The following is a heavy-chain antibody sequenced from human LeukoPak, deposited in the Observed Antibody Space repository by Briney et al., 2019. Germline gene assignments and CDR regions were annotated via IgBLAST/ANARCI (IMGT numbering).Heavy chain of an antibody. D-gene: IGHD3-10*01. J-gene: IGHJ4*02. CDR3: AKALKFGELSPYYFDY. V-gene: IGHV3-48*04. CDR1: GFTFSSYS. CDR2: ISSSSSTI. Sequence: GGSLRLSCAASGFTFSSYSMNWVRQAPGKGLEWVSYISSSSSTIYYADSVKGRFTISRDNAKNSLYLQMNSLRAEDTAVYYCAKALKFGELSPYYFDYWGQGTLVTVSS.